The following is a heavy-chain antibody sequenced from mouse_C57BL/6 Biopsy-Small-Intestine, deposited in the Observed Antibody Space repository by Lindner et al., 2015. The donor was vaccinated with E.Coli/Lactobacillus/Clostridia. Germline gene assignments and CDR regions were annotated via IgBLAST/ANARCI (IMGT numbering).Heavy chain of an antibody. Sequence: SVKVSCKASGYTFTSYMHWVRQAPGQGLEWLGMIKTSSGGTGYAQRFQDRLTLTRDTSTNTVYMELSSLRSEDTAVYYCARGLLDYWGQGTLVTVSS. CDR1: GYTFTSY. J-gene: IGHJ4*01. CDR2: IKTSSGGT. V-gene: IGHV1-4*01. CDR3: ARGLLDY.